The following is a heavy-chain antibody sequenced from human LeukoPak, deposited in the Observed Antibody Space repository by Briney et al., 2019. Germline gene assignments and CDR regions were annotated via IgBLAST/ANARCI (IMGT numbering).Heavy chain of an antibody. Sequence: SETLSLTCTVSGGSISSSSYYRGWIRQPPGKGLEWIGSIYYSGSTYYNPSLKSRVTISVDTSKNQFSLKLSSVTAADTAVYYCASGDYDYVWGSYRHDYWGQGTLVTVSS. V-gene: IGHV4-39*01. CDR2: IYYSGST. J-gene: IGHJ4*02. CDR1: GGSISSSSYY. CDR3: ASGDYDYVWGSYRHDY. D-gene: IGHD3-16*02.